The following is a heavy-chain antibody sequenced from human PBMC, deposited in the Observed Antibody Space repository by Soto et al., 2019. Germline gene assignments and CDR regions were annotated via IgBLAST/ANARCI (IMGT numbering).Heavy chain of an antibody. Sequence: QVQLQQWGAGLLKPSETLSLTCAVYGGSFSGYYWSWIRQPPGKGLGWIGEINHSGSTNYNPSLKSRVTISVDTSKHHFSMNVSSVTAADTAVYYSAGGRGTYSYGSGSYPYGNRFDPWGPGTLVTVSS. CDR3: AGGRGTYSYGSGSYPYGNRFDP. CDR2: INHSGST. D-gene: IGHD3-10*01. CDR1: GGSFSGYY. J-gene: IGHJ5*02. V-gene: IGHV4-34*01.